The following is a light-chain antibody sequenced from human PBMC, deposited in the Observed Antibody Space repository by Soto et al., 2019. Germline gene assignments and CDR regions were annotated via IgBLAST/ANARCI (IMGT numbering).Light chain of an antibody. CDR3: QQSYSMPQT. CDR2: AAS. CDR1: QNINNY. J-gene: IGKJ2*01. V-gene: IGKV1-39*01. Sequence: DIQMTQSPSSLSASVGDSVTITCRASQNINNYLSWYQHKPGKAPKLLIYAASTLQSGVPSSFSGSRSGTEFTLTISRLYPEDFATYYCQQSYSMPQTFGQGTKLEIK.